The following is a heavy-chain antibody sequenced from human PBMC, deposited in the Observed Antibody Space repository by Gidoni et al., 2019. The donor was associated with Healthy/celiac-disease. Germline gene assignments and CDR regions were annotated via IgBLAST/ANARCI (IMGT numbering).Heavy chain of an antibody. J-gene: IGHJ4*02. CDR2: IKRKTDGGTT. CDR3: TTVWYYDSSVVGY. Sequence: EVQLVESGGGLVKPGGSLRPSCPASGFTFSNAWMSWVRQAPGKGLEWVGRIKRKTDGGTTDYAAPVKGRFTISRDDSKNTLYLQMNSLKTEDTAVYYCTTVWYYDSSVVGYWGQGTLVTVSS. V-gene: IGHV3-15*01. CDR1: GFTFSNAW. D-gene: IGHD3-22*01.